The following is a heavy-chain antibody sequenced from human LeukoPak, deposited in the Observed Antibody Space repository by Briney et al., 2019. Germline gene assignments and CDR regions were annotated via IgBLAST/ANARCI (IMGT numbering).Heavy chain of an antibody. CDR2: ISSSSSYI. Sequence: GGSLRLSCAASGFTFSSYAMSWVRQAPGKGLEWVSSISSSSSYIYYADSVKGRFIISRDNAKNSLYLQMNSLRAEDTAVYYCARDPNPYDSSGYYYEENYWGQGTLVTVSS. D-gene: IGHD3-22*01. CDR3: ARDPNPYDSSGYYYEENY. J-gene: IGHJ4*02. CDR1: GFTFSSYA. V-gene: IGHV3-21*01.